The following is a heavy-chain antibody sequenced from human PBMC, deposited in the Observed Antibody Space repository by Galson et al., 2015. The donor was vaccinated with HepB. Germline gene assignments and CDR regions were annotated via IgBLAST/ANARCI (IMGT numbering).Heavy chain of an antibody. J-gene: IGHJ6*03. CDR3: ARGAYYDFWSGYAPTDYYYYYMDV. CDR1: GFTFDDYA. D-gene: IGHD3-3*01. Sequence: SLRLSCAASGFTFDDYAMHWVRQAPGKGLEWVSGISWNSGSIGYADSVKGRFTISRDNAKNTLYLQMNSLRAEDTAVYYCARGAYYDFWSGYAPTDYYYYYMDVWGKGTTVTVSS. CDR2: ISWNSGSI. V-gene: IGHV3-9*01.